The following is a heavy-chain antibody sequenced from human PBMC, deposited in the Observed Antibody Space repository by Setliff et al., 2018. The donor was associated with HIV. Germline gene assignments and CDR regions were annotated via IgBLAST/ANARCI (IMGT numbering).Heavy chain of an antibody. J-gene: IGHJ4*02. CDR2: INQNGREK. V-gene: IGHV3-7*01. CDR3: AGSRGYFVQAD. CDR1: GFTFTTYW. D-gene: IGHD1-1*01. Sequence: GSLRLSCAASGFTFTTYWMSWVRQSPGKGLEWVANINQNGREKYYVDSVKGRFTISRDNTKNSLNLEMNSLRADDTAVYYCAGSRGYFVQADWGQGTLVTVSS.